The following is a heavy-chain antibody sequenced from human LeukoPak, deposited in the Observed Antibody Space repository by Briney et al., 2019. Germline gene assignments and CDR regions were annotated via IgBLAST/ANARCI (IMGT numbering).Heavy chain of an antibody. J-gene: IGHJ5*02. CDR2: ISYDGSNK. V-gene: IGHV3-30*18. Sequence: GGSLRLSCAASGFTFSSYGMHWVRQAPGKGLEWVAVISYDGSNKYYADSVKGRFTISRDNSKNTLYLQMNSLRAEDTAVYYCAKDQHSSSAFDPWGQGTLAPSPQ. D-gene: IGHD6-6*01. CDR3: AKDQHSSSAFDP. CDR1: GFTFSSYG.